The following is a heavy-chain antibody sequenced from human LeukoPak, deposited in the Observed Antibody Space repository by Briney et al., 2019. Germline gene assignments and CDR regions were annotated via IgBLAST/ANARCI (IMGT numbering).Heavy chain of an antibody. CDR2: ISSSGGYK. D-gene: IGHD3-9*01. CDR1: GFTFNKYT. J-gene: IGHJ4*02. Sequence: GGSLRLSCAASGFTFNKYTMNWVCQAPGKGLEWVSSISSSGGYKYYADSAKGRFTISRDNSKNTLYLQMNSLRAEDTAVYYCASELPTPLRYFDWLLNYFDYWGQGTLVTVSS. V-gene: IGHV3-21*01. CDR3: ASELPTPLRYFDWLLNYFDY.